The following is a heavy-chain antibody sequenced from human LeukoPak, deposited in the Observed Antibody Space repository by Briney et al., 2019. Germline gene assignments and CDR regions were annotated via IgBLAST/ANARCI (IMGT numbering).Heavy chain of an antibody. J-gene: IGHJ3*02. CDR1: GFTFSSFE. V-gene: IGHV3-48*03. D-gene: IGHD3-22*01. Sequence: GGSLRLSCEGSGFTFSSFEMNWVRQAPGNGLEWLSYIGSGGRTIYYADSVKGRFTISRDNARNSLYLQMNSLRAEDTAVYHCAREDSRDALDIWGQGTMVTVSS. CDR3: AREDSRDALDI. CDR2: IGSGGRTI.